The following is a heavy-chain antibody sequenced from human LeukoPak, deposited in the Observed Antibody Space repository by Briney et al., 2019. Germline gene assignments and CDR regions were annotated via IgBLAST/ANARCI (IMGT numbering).Heavy chain of an antibody. V-gene: IGHV3-7*03. CDR2: IRQDGDTK. CDR3: AKVSGGGLYYDGMDV. CDR1: GFPFNAYW. D-gene: IGHD1-14*01. Sequence: GGSLRLSCAASGFPFNAYWMTWVRQAPGKGLEWVANIRQDGDTKYYVDSVKGRLTISRDSSKNTLYLQMNSLRAEDTAVYYCAKVSGGGLYYDGMDVWGQGTTVTVSS. J-gene: IGHJ6*02.